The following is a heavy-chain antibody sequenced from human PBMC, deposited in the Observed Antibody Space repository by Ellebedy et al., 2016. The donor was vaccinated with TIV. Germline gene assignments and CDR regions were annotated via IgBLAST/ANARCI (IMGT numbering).Heavy chain of an antibody. D-gene: IGHD3-10*01. CDR3: AKFLGASGSYLGVNGMDV. Sequence: GESLKISCVGSGYTFAYHAMSWVRQPPGKGLEWLSAISDSGASTLYADSVKGRFTISRDNSKNTLYLQMNGLRAEDTARYYCAKFLGASGSYLGVNGMDVWGQGTTVTVSS. V-gene: IGHV3-23*01. J-gene: IGHJ6*02. CDR1: GYTFAYHA. CDR2: ISDSGAST.